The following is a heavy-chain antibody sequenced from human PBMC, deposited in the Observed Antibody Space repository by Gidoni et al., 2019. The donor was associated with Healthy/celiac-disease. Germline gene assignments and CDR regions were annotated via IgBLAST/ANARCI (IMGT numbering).Heavy chain of an antibody. J-gene: IGHJ4*02. V-gene: IGHV1-18*04. CDR3: ERDDLAY. CDR1: GYTCTSYG. CDR2: ISAYNGNT. Sequence: QVHLVQSVAEVQKPVASVKVSCKASGYTCTSYGISGVRQATGQGLEWMGWISAYNGNTNYAQKIQGRVTRTTDTYTSKAYMELRRLRSDDTAGYYCERDDLAYWGKGTLVKVSA.